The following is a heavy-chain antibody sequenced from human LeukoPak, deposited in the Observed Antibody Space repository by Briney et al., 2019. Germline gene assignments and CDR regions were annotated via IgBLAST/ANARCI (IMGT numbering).Heavy chain of an antibody. J-gene: IGHJ2*01. D-gene: IGHD5-18*01. V-gene: IGHV4-34*01. Sequence: SETLSLTCAVYGGSFSGYYWSWIRQPPGKGLEWIGEINHSGSTNYNPSLKSRVTISVDTSKNQSSLKLSSVTAADTAVYYCARGRYSYGYRWWYFDLWGRGTLVTVSS. CDR3: ARGRYSYGYRWWYFDL. CDR1: GGSFSGYY. CDR2: INHSGST.